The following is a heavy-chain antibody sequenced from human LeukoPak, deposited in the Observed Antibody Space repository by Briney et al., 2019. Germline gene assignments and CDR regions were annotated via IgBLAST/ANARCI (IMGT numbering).Heavy chain of an antibody. D-gene: IGHD6-19*01. V-gene: IGHV1-46*01. Sequence: ASVKVSYKASGYSFTSHYMHWVRQAPGQGLEWLGLINPSGSSTLYAQKFQGRVSMTTDRSTNTAYMDLRSLRSDDTAVYYCARDEPYNSGWYYFDYWGQGSLVTVSS. J-gene: IGHJ4*02. CDR3: ARDEPYNSGWYYFDY. CDR2: INPSGSST. CDR1: GYSFTSHY.